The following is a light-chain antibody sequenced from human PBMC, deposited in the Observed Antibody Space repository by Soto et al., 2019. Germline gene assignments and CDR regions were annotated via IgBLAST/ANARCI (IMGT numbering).Light chain of an antibody. V-gene: IGKV4-1*01. CDR2: WAS. CDR3: QQHYINPIT. J-gene: IGKJ5*01. CDR1: QSVLYSSNNKNY. Sequence: DIVMTQSPDSLAVSLGERATINCKSSQSVLYSSNNKNYLAWYQQKPGQPPKLLIYWASTRESGVPDRFTGSGSGTDFTLTINSLQAEDVAVYYCQQHYINPITFGQGTRLEI.